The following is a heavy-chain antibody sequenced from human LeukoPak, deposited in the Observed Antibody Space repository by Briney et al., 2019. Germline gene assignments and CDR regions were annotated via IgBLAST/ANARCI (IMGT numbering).Heavy chain of an antibody. CDR1: GFTFSDYY. CDR2: ISSSGSTI. D-gene: IGHD3-22*01. J-gene: IGHJ4*02. V-gene: IGHV3-11*01. Sequence: GGSLRLSCAASGFTFSDYYMSWIRQAPGKGLEWVSYISSSGSTIYYADSVKGRFTISRDNAKNSLYLQMNSLRAEDTAVYYCARESWYYDSSGYGSYWGQGTLVTVSS. CDR3: ARESWYYDSSGYGSY.